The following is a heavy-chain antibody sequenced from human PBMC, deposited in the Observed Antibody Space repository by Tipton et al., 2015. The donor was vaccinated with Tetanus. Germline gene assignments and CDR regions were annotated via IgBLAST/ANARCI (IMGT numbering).Heavy chain of an antibody. Sequence: TLSLTCAVYGGSLSRYYWTWIRQPPGKGLEWIGEVDDSGSTNYSPSLKSRVTISLDTSKNQFSLKLGSVTAADTAVYYCARTPDYYYGMDVWGQGTTVTVSS. CDR2: VDDSGST. CDR1: GGSLSRYY. CDR3: ARTPDYYYGMDV. V-gene: IGHV4-34*01. J-gene: IGHJ6*02.